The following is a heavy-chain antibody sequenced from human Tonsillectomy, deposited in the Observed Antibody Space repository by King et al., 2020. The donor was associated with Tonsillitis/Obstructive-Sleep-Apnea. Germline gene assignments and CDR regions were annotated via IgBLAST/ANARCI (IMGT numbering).Heavy chain of an antibody. Sequence: VQLPQSGPGLVKPSQTLSLTCAISGDSVSSNSAAWNWLRQSPSRGLEWLGRTYYRSKWYNDYAVSVRSRITINPETSKNQFSLQLNSLTPEDTAVYYCAREQGCTNGVCYTRLFDYWGQGTLVTVSS. D-gene: IGHD2-8*01. J-gene: IGHJ4*02. V-gene: IGHV6-1*01. CDR3: AREQGCTNGVCYTRLFDY. CDR2: TYYRSKWYN. CDR1: GDSVSSNSAA.